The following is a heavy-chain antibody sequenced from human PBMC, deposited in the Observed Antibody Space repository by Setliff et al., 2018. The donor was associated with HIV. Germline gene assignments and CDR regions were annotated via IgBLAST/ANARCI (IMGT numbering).Heavy chain of an antibody. V-gene: IGHV4-38-2*02. CDR1: GDSVTTPYY. D-gene: IGHD4-17*01. CDR2: IYHSGAT. Sequence: SETLSLTCTLSGDSVTTPYYWGWVRQPPGKGLEWVGSIYHSGATYFTPSLKSRVTLSVDTSKNRFFLRLTSVSAADTGLYFCARHSPVTTEDYMDVWGKGTTVTVSS. J-gene: IGHJ6*03. CDR3: ARHSPVTTEDYMDV.